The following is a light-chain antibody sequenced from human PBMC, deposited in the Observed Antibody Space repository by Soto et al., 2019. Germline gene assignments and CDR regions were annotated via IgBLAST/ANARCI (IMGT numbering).Light chain of an antibody. CDR3: QHYGSSSTWT. J-gene: IGKJ1*01. CDR2: GAS. V-gene: IGKV3-20*01. CDR1: QRVSSSY. Sequence: VLQQSPSALSLSPGARAALSCRASQRVSSSYLAWYQQQPGQAPRILLYGASSRATGIPDRLSGSGSGTDFTLTISSLEPEDFAVFYCQHYGSSSTWTFGQGTKVDIK.